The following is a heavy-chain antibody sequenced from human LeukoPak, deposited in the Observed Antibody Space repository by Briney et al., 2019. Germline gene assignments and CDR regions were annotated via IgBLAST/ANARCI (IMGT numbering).Heavy chain of an antibody. CDR3: ARGPIVVVPAAISSFDP. D-gene: IGHD2-2*01. J-gene: IGHJ5*02. V-gene: IGHV4-34*01. Sequence: SETLSLTCAVYGGSFSGYYWSWIRQPPGKGLERIGEINHSGSTNYNPSLKSRVTISVDTSKNQFSLKLSSVTAADTAVYYCARGPIVVVPAAISSFDPWGQGTLVTVSS. CDR2: INHSGST. CDR1: GGSFSGYY.